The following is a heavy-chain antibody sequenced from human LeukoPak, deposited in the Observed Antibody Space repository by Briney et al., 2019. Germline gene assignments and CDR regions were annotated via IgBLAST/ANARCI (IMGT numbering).Heavy chain of an antibody. J-gene: IGHJ4*02. CDR3: ARDRVVGATTDY. CDR2: IIPILGIA. V-gene: IGHV1-69*04. D-gene: IGHD1-26*01. CDR1: GGTFSSYA. Sequence: SVKVSCKASGGTFSSYAISWVRQAPGQGLEWMGRIIPILGIANHAQKFQGRVTITADKSTSTAYMELSSLRSEDTAVYYCARDRVVGATTDYWGQGTLVTVSS.